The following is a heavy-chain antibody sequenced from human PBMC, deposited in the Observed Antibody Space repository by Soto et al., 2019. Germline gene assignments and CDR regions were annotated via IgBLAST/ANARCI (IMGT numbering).Heavy chain of an antibody. D-gene: IGHD3-22*01. CDR3: ARSPYDSSDSLDY. V-gene: IGHV4-34*01. CDR1: GGSFSGYD. J-gene: IGHJ4*02. CDR2: INHSGST. Sequence: SETLSLTCAVYGGSFSGYDWSWIRQPPGKRLEWIGEINHSGSTNYNPSLKSRVTISVDTSKNQFSLKLSSVTAADTAVYYCARSPYDSSDSLDYWGQGTLVTVSS.